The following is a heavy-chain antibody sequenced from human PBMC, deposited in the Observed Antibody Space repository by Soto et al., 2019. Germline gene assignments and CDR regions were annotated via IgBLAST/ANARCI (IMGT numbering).Heavy chain of an antibody. CDR1: GYTFTSYY. D-gene: IGHD4-17*01. CDR3: ARVPGDSRPHDAFDI. Sequence: GASVKVSCKASGYTFTSYYMHWVRQAPGQGPEWMGIINPSGGSTSYAQKFQGRVTMTRDTSTSTVYMELSSLRSEDTAVYYCARVPGDSRPHDAFDIWGQGTMVTVSS. CDR2: INPSGGST. V-gene: IGHV1-46*03. J-gene: IGHJ3*02.